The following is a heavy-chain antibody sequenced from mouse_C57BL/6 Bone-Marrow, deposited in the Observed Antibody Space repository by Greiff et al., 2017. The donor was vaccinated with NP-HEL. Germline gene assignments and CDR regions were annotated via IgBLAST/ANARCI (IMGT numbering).Heavy chain of an antibody. V-gene: IGHV2-2*01. CDR2: IWSGGST. CDR3: ARDYDYDVDYAMDY. Sequence: VTLVESGPGLVQPSQSLSITCTVSGFSLTSYGVHWVRQSPGKGLEWLGVIWSGGSTDYNAAFISRLSISKDNSKSQVFFKMNSLQADDTAIYYCARDYDYDVDYAMDYWGQGTSVTVSS. J-gene: IGHJ4*01. D-gene: IGHD2-4*01. CDR1: GFSLTSYG.